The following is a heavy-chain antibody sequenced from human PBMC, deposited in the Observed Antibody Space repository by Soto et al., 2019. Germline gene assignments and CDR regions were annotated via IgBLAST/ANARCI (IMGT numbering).Heavy chain of an antibody. J-gene: IGHJ4*02. V-gene: IGHV1-18*01. CDR1: GYSSTTYG. D-gene: IGHD3-22*01. CDR2: ISPYNGKT. Sequence: ASVKVSCKASGYSSTTYGIFWVRQAPGQGLEWMGWISPYNGKTNYAQNLQGRVSMTTDTSTTTAYMALRSLRSDDTAVYYCARPYDSSQSPRFDYWGQGTLVTVSS. CDR3: ARPYDSSQSPRFDY.